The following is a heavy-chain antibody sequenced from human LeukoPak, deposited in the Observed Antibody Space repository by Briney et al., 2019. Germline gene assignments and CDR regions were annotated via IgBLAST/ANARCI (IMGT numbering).Heavy chain of an antibody. CDR2: IYYSGST. J-gene: IGHJ4*02. CDR3: ARRIVGVIDAFDY. D-gene: IGHD1-26*01. Sequence: SETLSLTCTVSGGSISSSISYWGWIRQPPGKGLEWIATIYYSGSTYYSPSLKSRVTISVDTSKDQFSLKVTSMTAADTAVYYCARRIVGVIDAFDYWGQGALVTVSS. V-gene: IGHV4-39*01. CDR1: GGSISSSISY.